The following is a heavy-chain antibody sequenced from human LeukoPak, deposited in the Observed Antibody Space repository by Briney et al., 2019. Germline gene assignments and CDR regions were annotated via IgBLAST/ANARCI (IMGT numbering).Heavy chain of an antibody. CDR3: AKETVVVVAATPDAFDI. D-gene: IGHD2-15*01. J-gene: IGHJ3*02. V-gene: IGHV3-23*01. Sequence: GGSLRLSCAASGFTFRSYAMSWVRQAPGKGLEWVSGISGSGGSTHYADSVKDRFTISRDNSKNTLYLQMNSLRAEDTAVYYCAKETVVVVAATPDAFDIWGQGTMVTVSS. CDR1: GFTFRSYA. CDR2: ISGSGGST.